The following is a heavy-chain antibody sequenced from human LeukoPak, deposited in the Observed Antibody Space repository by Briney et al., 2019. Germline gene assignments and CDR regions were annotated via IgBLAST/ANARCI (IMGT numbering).Heavy chain of an antibody. J-gene: IGHJ2*01. CDR1: GFSLSIYW. V-gene: IGHV3-7*02. D-gene: IGHD5-12*01. Sequence: GGSLRLSCVASGFSLSIYWMGWVRQAPGKGLEWVANIKEDGTETFYVDSVKGRFTISRDNAKNSLYLQVNSLRAEDTAVYYCTRATWVHWNFDLWGRGTLVTVSS. CDR2: IKEDGTET. CDR3: TRATWVHWNFDL.